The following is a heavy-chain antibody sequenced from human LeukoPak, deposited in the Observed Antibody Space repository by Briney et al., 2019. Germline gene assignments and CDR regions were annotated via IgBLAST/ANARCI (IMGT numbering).Heavy chain of an antibody. CDR3: ARGAMAGYDSSGYYYPHAFDI. CDR2: IIPIFGTA. D-gene: IGHD3-22*01. V-gene: IGHV1-69*05. CDR1: GGTFSSYA. J-gene: IGHJ3*02. Sequence: SVKVSCKASGGTFSSYAISWVRQAPGQGLEWMGGIIPIFGTANYAQKFQGRVTITTDESTSTAYMELSSLRSEDTAVYYCARGAMAGYDSSGYYYPHAFDIWGQGTMVIVSP.